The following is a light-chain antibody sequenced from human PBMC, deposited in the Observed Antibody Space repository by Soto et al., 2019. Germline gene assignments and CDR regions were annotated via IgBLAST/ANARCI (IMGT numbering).Light chain of an antibody. V-gene: IGKV3-15*01. CDR3: QQYNNWPPRGT. J-gene: IGKJ1*01. CDR1: QSVSSN. CDR2: GAS. Sequence: EIVMTQSPATLSVSPGERATLSCRASQSVSSNLAWYQQKPGQAPRLLIYGASTRATGIPARFSGSGSGTEITHTISSLQSEDFAVYYWQQYNNWPPRGTFGQGTKVEIK.